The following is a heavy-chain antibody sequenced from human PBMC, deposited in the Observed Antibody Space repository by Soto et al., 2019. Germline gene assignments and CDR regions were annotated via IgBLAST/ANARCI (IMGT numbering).Heavy chain of an antibody. CDR3: TRNFDY. J-gene: IGHJ4*02. Sequence: GGSLRLSCAPPGFTFSTYSMNWVRQAPGKGLEWVSYISSNGNNIYYADSVKGRFTISRDNAKNSLYLQMDSLRDEDTAVYYCTRNFDYWGQGTQVTVSS. CDR2: ISSNGNNI. CDR1: GFTFSTYS. V-gene: IGHV3-48*02.